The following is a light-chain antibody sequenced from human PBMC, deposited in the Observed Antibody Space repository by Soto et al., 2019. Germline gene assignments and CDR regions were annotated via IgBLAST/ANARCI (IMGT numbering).Light chain of an antibody. CDR3: QHYNSYSEA. CDR2: DSS. J-gene: IGKJ1*01. Sequence: IQMTQSPSTLSASVGDRVTITCRASQSTSSWLAWYQQKPGKAPKLLIYDSSSLESGVPSRFSGSGSGTEFTLTISSLQPDDFATYYCQHYNSYSEAFGQGTKVDIK. CDR1: QSTSSW. V-gene: IGKV1-5*01.